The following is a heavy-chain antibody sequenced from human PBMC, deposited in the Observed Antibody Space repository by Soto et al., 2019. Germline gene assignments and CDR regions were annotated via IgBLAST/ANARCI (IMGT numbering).Heavy chain of an antibody. CDR3: ARDQEPSTLYYDYYYMDV. J-gene: IGHJ6*03. Sequence: ASVKVSCKASGYTFTSYYIHWVRQAPEQGLEWMGIINPSGGSTSYAQKFQGRVTMTRDTSTSTVYMEVSGLRSEDTAVYYCARDQEPSTLYYDYYYMDVWGKGTTVTVSS. V-gene: IGHV1-46*03. CDR2: INPSGGST. CDR1: GYTFTSYY.